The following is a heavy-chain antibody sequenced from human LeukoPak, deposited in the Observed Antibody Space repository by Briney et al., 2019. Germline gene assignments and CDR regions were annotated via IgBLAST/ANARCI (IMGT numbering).Heavy chain of an antibody. CDR1: GGTFSSYA. J-gene: IGHJ3*02. CDR2: IIPIFGTA. CDR3: ARDRGYYGPFSDAFDI. D-gene: IGHD3-22*01. Sequence: SVKVSCKASGGTFSSYAISWVRQAPGQGLEWMGGIIPIFGTADYAQKFQGRVTITADESTSTAYMELSSLRSEDTAVYYCARDRGYYGPFSDAFDIWGQGTMVTVSS. V-gene: IGHV1-69*01.